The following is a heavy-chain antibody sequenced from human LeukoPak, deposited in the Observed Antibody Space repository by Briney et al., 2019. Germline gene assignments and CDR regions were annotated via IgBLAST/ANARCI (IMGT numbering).Heavy chain of an antibody. D-gene: IGHD6-6*01. V-gene: IGHV4-30-2*01. CDR2: IYHSGST. Sequence: SQTLSLTCTVSGGSISSGGYYWSWIRQPPGKGLEWIGYIYHSGSTYYNPSLKSRVTISVDRSKNQFSLKLSSVTAADTAVYYCARDRWPARPDYWGQGTLVTVSS. CDR1: GGSISSGGYY. J-gene: IGHJ4*02. CDR3: ARDRWPARPDY.